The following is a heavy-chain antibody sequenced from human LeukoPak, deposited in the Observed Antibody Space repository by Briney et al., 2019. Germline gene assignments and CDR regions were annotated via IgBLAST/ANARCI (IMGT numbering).Heavy chain of an antibody. CDR1: GYTFTGYY. D-gene: IGHD2-15*01. CDR3: ARDAVAATPGFLYYYYYMDV. J-gene: IGHJ6*03. Sequence: ASVKVSCKASGYTFTGYYMHWVRQAPGQGLEWMGRINPNSGDTNYAQKFQGRVTMTRDTYISKAYMELSRLRSDDTAVYYCARDAVAATPGFLYYYYYMDVWGKGTTVTVSS. V-gene: IGHV1-2*06. CDR2: INPNSGDT.